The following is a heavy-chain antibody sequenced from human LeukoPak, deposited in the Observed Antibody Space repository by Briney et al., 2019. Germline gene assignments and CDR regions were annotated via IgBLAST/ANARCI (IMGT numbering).Heavy chain of an antibody. V-gene: IGHV4-30-4*08. Sequence: SQTLTLTCTVSGGSISSGDYYWSWIRQPPGKGLEWIGYIYYSGSSYYNPSLKSRVTISVDTSKIQFSLKLSSVTPADTAVYYCARDFIATTGAFDIWGQGTMVTVSS. J-gene: IGHJ3*02. CDR1: GGSISSGDYY. D-gene: IGHD6-13*01. CDR3: ARDFIATTGAFDI. CDR2: IYYSGSS.